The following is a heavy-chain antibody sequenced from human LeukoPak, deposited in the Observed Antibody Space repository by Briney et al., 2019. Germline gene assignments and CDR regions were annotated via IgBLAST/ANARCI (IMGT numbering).Heavy chain of an antibody. Sequence: AGGSLRLSCAASRFTFDDYAMHWVRQAPGKGLEWVSDISWNSGSTYYADSVKGRFTISRDNSKNTLYLQMNSLRAEDTAVYYCARDVTWDWAPEAFDIWGQGTMVTVSS. CDR2: ISWNSGST. D-gene: IGHD3/OR15-3a*01. J-gene: IGHJ3*02. CDR3: ARDVTWDWAPEAFDI. CDR1: RFTFDDYA. V-gene: IGHV3-9*01.